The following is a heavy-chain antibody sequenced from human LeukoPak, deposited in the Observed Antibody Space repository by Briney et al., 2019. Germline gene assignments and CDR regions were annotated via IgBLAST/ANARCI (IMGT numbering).Heavy chain of an antibody. CDR2: ISYDGKKN. V-gene: IGHV3-30*04. D-gene: IGHD3-10*01. CDR1: GFTFSHFA. J-gene: IGHJ4*02. Sequence: GGSLRLSCEASGFTFSHFAMHWVRQAPGRGLEWVAVISYDGKKNYYADSVKGRFTLSRDDSQNTVYLQMNSLRDDDTALYYCVRGSKIRGVIPEGEFDYWGQGTLVTVSS. CDR3: VRGSKIRGVIPEGEFDY.